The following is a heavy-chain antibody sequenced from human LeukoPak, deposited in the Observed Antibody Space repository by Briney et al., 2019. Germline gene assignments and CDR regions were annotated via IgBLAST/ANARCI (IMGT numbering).Heavy chain of an antibody. J-gene: IGHJ4*02. D-gene: IGHD6-13*01. CDR1: GGSISSYY. V-gene: IGHV4-59*08. CDR2: IYYSGST. CDR3: ARIAAASSSFDY. Sequence: SETLSLTCTVSGGSISSYYWSWIRQPPGKGLEWIGYIYYSGSTNYNPSLKSRVTISVDTSKNQFSLKLSSVTAADTAVYYCARIAAASSSFDYWGQGTLVTVSS.